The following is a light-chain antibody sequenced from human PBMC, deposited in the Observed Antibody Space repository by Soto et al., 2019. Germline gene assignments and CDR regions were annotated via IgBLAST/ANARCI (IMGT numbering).Light chain of an antibody. CDR2: DVS. CDR1: SSDVGSYNR. CDR3: SSYTSSSTYV. V-gene: IGLV2-18*02. Sequence: QSALTQPPSVSGSPGQSVTISCTGTSSDVGSYNRVSWYQQPPGTAPKLMIYDVSNRPSGLPDRFSGSRSGNTASLTISGLQAEDEADYYCSSYTSSSTYVFGTGTKVTVL. J-gene: IGLJ1*01.